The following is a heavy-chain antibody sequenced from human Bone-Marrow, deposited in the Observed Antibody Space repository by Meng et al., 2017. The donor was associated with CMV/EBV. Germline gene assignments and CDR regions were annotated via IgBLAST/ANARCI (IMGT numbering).Heavy chain of an antibody. V-gene: IGHV3-30*02. CDR1: GFTFSSYG. CDR3: AAPSPDAILWFGESQPGMDV. Sequence: GESLKISCAASGFTFSSYGMHWVRQAPGKGLEWVAFIRYDGSNKYYADSVKGRFTISRDNSKNTLYLQMNSLRAEDTAVYYCAAPSPDAILWFGESQPGMDVWGQGTTVTGSS. D-gene: IGHD3-10*01. CDR2: IRYDGSNK. J-gene: IGHJ6*02.